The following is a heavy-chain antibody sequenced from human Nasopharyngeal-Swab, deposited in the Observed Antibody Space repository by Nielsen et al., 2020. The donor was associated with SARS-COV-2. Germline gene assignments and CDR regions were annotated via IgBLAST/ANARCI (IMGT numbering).Heavy chain of an antibody. D-gene: IGHD3-3*01. Sequence: SETLSLTCAVYGGSFSGYYLSWIRQPPGKGLEWIGEINHSGSTNYNPSLKSRVTISVDTSKNQFSLKLSSVTAADTAVYYCARSNKYYDFWSGYYSGGYFDYWGQGTLVTVSS. V-gene: IGHV4-34*01. J-gene: IGHJ4*02. CDR1: GGSFSGYY. CDR3: ARSNKYYDFWSGYYSGGYFDY. CDR2: INHSGST.